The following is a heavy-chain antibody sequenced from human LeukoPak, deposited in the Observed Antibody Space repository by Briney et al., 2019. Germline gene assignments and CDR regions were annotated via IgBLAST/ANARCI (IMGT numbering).Heavy chain of an antibody. J-gene: IGHJ4*02. D-gene: IGHD4-11*01. CDR3: ARDTTVISPPSF. V-gene: IGHV1-69*04. CDR2: IIPFFDIT. CDR1: GGTFSNYA. Sequence: SVKVSCNLSGGTFSNYAISWVRQAPGQALEWMGRIIPFFDITNYGQKFQGRVTFTADKSTATAYMELTSLRSEDTAIYFCARDTTVISPPSFWGRGTLVTVSS.